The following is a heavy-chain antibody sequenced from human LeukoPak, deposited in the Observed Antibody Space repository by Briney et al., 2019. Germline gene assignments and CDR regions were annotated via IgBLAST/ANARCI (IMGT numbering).Heavy chain of an antibody. Sequence: ASVKVSCKASGYTFTGYYMHWVRQAPGQGLEWMGWINPNNGGTKYAQKFQDWVTMTRDTSISTAYLELSRLTSDDTAVYYCGSRGGGTTGFDSWGQGTLVTVSS. CDR2: INPNNGGT. V-gene: IGHV1-2*04. CDR3: GSRGGGTTGFDS. CDR1: GYTFTGYY. J-gene: IGHJ4*02. D-gene: IGHD3-16*01.